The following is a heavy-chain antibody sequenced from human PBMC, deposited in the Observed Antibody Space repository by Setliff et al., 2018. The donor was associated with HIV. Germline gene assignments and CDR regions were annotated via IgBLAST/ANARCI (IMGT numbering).Heavy chain of an antibody. D-gene: IGHD3-10*01. CDR3: TTAVAQNWYGSGNENY. J-gene: IGHJ4*02. Sequence: QPGGSLRLSCEASESTFYAMHWVRQAPGKGLEWLAVISYDGTSKYYADSVKGRFTISRDNSKSTQYLQMNSLRTEDTAVYYCTTAVAQNWYGSGNENYWGQGTLVTVSS. V-gene: IGHV3-30*04. CDR1: ESTFYA. CDR2: ISYDGTSK.